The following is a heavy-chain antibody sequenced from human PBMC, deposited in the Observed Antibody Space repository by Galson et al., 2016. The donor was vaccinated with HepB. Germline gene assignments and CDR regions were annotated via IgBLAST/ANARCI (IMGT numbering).Heavy chain of an antibody. J-gene: IGHJ4*02. V-gene: IGHV3-33*03. CDR2: ILHDGSQR. CDR3: AKPRNPYGDFSSPFDY. D-gene: IGHD4-17*01. Sequence: SLRLSCAVSGFTFNDYGLHWVRQAPGKGLEWVSFILHDGSQRHYVDSVEGRFTISRDNSKNTVYLQMNSLRAEDTAIYYCAKPRNPYGDFSSPFDYWGQGTLVTVSS. CDR1: GFTFNDYG.